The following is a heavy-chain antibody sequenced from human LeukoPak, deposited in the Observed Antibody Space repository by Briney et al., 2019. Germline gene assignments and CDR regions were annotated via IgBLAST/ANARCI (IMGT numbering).Heavy chain of an antibody. CDR1: GFTFSSYE. V-gene: IGHV3-48*03. J-gene: IGHJ4*02. CDR3: ARSYSSSRGTFDY. Sequence: PGESLRLSCAASGFTFSSYEMNWVRQAPGKGLEWVSYISASGSAMYYADSVKGRFTISRDNAKNSLYLQMNSLRAEDTAVYYCARSYSSSRGTFDYWGQGTLVTVSS. D-gene: IGHD6-6*01. CDR2: ISASGSAM.